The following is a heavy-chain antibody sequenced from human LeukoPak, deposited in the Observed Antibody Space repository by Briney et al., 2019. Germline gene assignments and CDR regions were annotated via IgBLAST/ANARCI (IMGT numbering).Heavy chain of an antibody. CDR3: ARGGMITFGGVIVRNCFDR. CDR2: INHSGRT. D-gene: IGHD3-16*02. Sequence: SGSLCLTCAVYGGSFSGYKWSGGREPPGKGGGWGGEINHSGRTNYKPSLKRRVTISVETSKNQISLKQSCGPAADPPVYYCARGGMITFGGVIVRNCFDRWGQGTLVTVSS. CDR1: GGSFSGYK. J-gene: IGHJ5*02. V-gene: IGHV4-34*01.